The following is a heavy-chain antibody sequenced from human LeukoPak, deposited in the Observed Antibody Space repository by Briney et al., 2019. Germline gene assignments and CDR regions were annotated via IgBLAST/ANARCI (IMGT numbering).Heavy chain of an antibody. V-gene: IGHV4-61*02. CDR2: IYTSGST. D-gene: IGHD4-23*01. Sequence: SETLSLTCTVSGGSISSGSYYWSWIRQPAGKGLEWIGRIYTSGSTNYNPSLKSRVTISVDTSKSQFSLKLSSVTAADTAVYYCARDRSSGDYVGQIDYWGQGTLVTVSS. CDR3: ARDRSSGDYVGQIDY. CDR1: GGSISSGSYY. J-gene: IGHJ4*02.